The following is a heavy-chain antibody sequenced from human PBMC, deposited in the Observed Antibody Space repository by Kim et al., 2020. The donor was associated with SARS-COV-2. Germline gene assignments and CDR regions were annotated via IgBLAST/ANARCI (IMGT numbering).Heavy chain of an antibody. V-gene: IGHV3-11*01. Sequence: GGSLRLSCETSGFTFSDYFMTWIRQAPGRGLEWVAYISNTGFAVYYGESVTGRFTISRDNARDSLFLDMSSLRAEDTAVYYCARTHIDNWNDEDYFDFWG. D-gene: IGHD1-20*01. J-gene: IGHJ4*01. CDR3: ARTHIDNWNDEDYFDF. CDR1: GFTFSDYF. CDR2: ISNTGFAV.